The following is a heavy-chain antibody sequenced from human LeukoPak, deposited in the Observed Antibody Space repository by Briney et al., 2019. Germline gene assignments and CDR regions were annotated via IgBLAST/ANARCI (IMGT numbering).Heavy chain of an antibody. D-gene: IGHD5-24*01. Sequence: PSETLSLTCAVSGYFISSGYFWGWIRQPPGKGLEWIGSIYHSGTTYYNPSLKSRITISVDTSKNQFSLKLNSVTAADTALYYCACSRDLYSPLDYWGQGTLVTVSS. CDR3: ACSRDLYSPLDY. J-gene: IGHJ4*02. CDR2: IYHSGTT. V-gene: IGHV4-38-2*01. CDR1: GYFISSGYF.